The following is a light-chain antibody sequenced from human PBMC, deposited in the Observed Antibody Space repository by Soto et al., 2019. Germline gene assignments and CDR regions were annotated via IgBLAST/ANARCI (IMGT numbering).Light chain of an antibody. CDR3: QQYGSSPRIT. CDR2: GAS. Sequence: EIVLTQSPGTLSLSPGERATLSCGANQSVRSSYLAWYQQKPGQAPRLLIYGASSRATGIPDRFSGSGSGTDFTLTISRLEPEDFAVYYCQQYGSSPRITFGPGTKVDIK. V-gene: IGKV3-20*01. CDR1: QSVRSSY. J-gene: IGKJ3*01.